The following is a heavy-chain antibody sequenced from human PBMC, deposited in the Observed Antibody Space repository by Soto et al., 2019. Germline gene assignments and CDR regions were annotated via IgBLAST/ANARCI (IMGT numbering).Heavy chain of an antibody. D-gene: IGHD5-12*01. Sequence: SEPLSLSCVVAGGSFSDKYWSWIRHSPGGGRGWVGEINHIGGSNYNLFIKHRVTVSLDTYKNQLSLRLTSVTVAYSGIYYGVRRRSRYSVKSLSWFDPCGEGTMVTVS. V-gene: IGHV4-34*01. CDR3: VRRRSRYSVKSLSWFDP. CDR1: GGSFSDKY. CDR2: INHIGGS. J-gene: IGHJ5*02.